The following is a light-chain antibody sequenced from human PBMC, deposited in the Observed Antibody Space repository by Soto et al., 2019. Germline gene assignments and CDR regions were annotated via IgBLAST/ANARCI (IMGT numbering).Light chain of an antibody. CDR1: SSDVGGYNY. CDR2: EFS. CDR3: SSDGGSNTVV. V-gene: IGLV2-8*01. Sequence: QSALTQPPSASVSPGQSVTISCTGSSSDVGGYNYVSWYQQHPGKAPKLMIYEFSKRPSGVPDRLSGSKSGNTASLTVSGIQAEDEADYYCSSDGGSNTVVFGGGTKLTVL. J-gene: IGLJ2*01.